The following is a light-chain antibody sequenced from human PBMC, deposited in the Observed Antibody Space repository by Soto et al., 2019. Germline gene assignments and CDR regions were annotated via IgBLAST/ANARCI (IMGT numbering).Light chain of an antibody. CDR2: AAS. CDR1: QIIGSR. Sequence: DIQMTQSPSSVSASIGDRVTITCRASQIIGSRLAWYQQKPGKAPTLLIYAASSLQSGVPLRFSGSGSGTDFFLTITSLQAEDSATYDCQQANSFPFTFGPGTKVHIK. CDR3: QQANSFPFT. J-gene: IGKJ3*01. V-gene: IGKV1-12*02.